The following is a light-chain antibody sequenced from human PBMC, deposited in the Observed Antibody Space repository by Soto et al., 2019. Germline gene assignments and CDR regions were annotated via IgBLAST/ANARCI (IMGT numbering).Light chain of an antibody. CDR2: EAS. CDR1: SSDVGGYNY. V-gene: IGLV2-8*01. J-gene: IGLJ2*01. Sequence: QSALTQPPSASGSPGQSVTISCTGTSSDVGGYNYVSWYQQHPGKAPKLMIYEASKRPSGVPNRFSGSKSGNTASLTISGLHAEDEADYYCCSYGRSVVFGGGTQLTVL. CDR3: CSYGRSVV.